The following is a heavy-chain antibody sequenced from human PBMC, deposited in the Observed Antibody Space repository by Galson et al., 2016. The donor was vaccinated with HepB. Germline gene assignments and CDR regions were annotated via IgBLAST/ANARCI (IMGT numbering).Heavy chain of an antibody. J-gene: IGHJ4*02. D-gene: IGHD3-10*01. CDR2: ISYHGSKK. V-gene: IGHV3-30*04. Sequence: SLRLPCAASGFSLSSSAMHWVRQAPGKGLELVSVISYHGSKKYYVDSVKGRFTISRDNSKHTLYLQMNSLRFEDTAMYFCARDGYYYGSGSYGAATYWGQGTPVTVSS. CDR3: ARDGYYYGSGSYGAATY. CDR1: GFSLSSSA.